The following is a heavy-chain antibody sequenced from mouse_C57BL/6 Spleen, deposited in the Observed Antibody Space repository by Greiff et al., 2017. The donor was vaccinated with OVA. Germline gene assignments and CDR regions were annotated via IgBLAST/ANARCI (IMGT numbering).Heavy chain of an antibody. V-gene: IGHV1-52*01. Sequence: VQLQQPGAELVRPGSSVKLSCKASGYTFTSYWMHWVKQRPIQGLEWIGNIDPSDSETPYNQKFKDKAKLTVDKSSSTAYMQLSSLTSEDSAVYYCALFPITTVVARAYWGQGTLVTVSA. D-gene: IGHD1-1*01. CDR3: ALFPITTVVARAY. CDR1: GYTFTSYW. CDR2: IDPSDSET. J-gene: IGHJ3*01.